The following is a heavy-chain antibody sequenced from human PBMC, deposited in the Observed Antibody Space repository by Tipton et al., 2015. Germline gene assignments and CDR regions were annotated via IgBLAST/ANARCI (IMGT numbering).Heavy chain of an antibody. CDR3: AREKRDITGEGMAPDY. V-gene: IGHV3-53*01. J-gene: IGHJ4*02. D-gene: IGHD1-14*01. CDR2: IYSGGST. CDR1: GFTVSSYY. Sequence: SLRLSCAASGFTVSSYYMSWVRQAPGRGLEWVSVIYSGGSTNYADSVKGRFTVSRDNSKNTLYLQMNSLRAEDTAVYYCAREKRDITGEGMAPDYWGQGTLVTVSS.